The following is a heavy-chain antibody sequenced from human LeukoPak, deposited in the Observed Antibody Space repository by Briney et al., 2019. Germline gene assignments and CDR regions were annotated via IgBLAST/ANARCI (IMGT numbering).Heavy chain of an antibody. V-gene: IGHV3-30*02. J-gene: IGHJ4*02. D-gene: IGHD5-18*01. CDR3: AKDPGYSYGNYFDY. CDR2: IRYDGSNK. Sequence: GGSLRLSCAASGFTFSRYGMQWVRQAPGKGLEWVAFIRYDGSNKYYADSVKGRFTISRDNSKNTLYMQMNSLRAEDTAVYYCAKDPGYSYGNYFDYWGQGTLVTVSS. CDR1: GFTFSRYG.